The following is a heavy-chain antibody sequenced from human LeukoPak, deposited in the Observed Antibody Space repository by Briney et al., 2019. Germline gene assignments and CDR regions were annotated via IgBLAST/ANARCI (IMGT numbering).Heavy chain of an antibody. V-gene: IGHV5-51*01. J-gene: IGHJ4*02. CDR3: ARRRTSGYYDY. Sequence: GEALKISCKGSGYTFTTYWIAWVRRMPGQGLEWMGIIYPGDSDTRYSPSFQGQVTISADKSINTAYLQWNSLKASDTAMYYCARRRTSGYYDYWGQGTLATVSS. CDR2: IYPGDSDT. CDR1: GYTFTTYW. D-gene: IGHD3-22*01.